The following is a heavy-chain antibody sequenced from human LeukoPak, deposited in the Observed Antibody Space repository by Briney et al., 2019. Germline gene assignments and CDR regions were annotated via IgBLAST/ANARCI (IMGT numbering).Heavy chain of an antibody. V-gene: IGHV3-53*01. J-gene: IGHJ4*02. CDR1: GFTVSSNY. CDR2: IYSGGST. D-gene: IGHD3-10*01. CDR3: ARGPSMVPNHFDY. Sequence: GGSLRLSCAASGFTVSSNYMSWVRQAPGKGLEWVSVIYSGGSTYYADFVKGRFTISRDNSKNTLYLQMNSLRAEDTAVYYCARGPSMVPNHFDYWGQGTLVTVSS.